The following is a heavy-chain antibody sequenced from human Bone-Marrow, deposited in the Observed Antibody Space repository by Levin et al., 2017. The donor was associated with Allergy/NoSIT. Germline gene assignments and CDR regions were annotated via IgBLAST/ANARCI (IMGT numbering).Heavy chain of an antibody. CDR1: GGSIRSYY. D-gene: IGHD2-2*01. Sequence: SQTLSLTCTVSGGSIRSYYWSWIRQPPGKGLEWIGYIYYSGSTNYNPSLKSRVTISVDTSKNQFSLKLSSVTAADTAVYYCAREVLGYCSSTSCRDAFDSWGQGTMVTVSS. CDR2: IYYSGST. CDR3: AREVLGYCSSTSCRDAFDS. J-gene: IGHJ3*02. V-gene: IGHV4-59*01.